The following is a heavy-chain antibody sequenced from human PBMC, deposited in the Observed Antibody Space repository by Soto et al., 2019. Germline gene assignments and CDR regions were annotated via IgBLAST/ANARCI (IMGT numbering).Heavy chain of an antibody. CDR1: GGSISSGGYY. CDR3: ARSKSGQLLYLGGFYP. J-gene: IGHJ5*02. V-gene: IGHV4-31*03. Sequence: SETLSLTCTVSGGSISSGGYYWSWIRQHPGKGLEWIGYIYYSGSTYYNPSLKSRVTISVDTSKNQFSLKLSSVTAADTAVYYCARSKSGQLLYLGGFYPWGQGTLVTVSS. CDR2: IYYSGST. D-gene: IGHD3-10*01.